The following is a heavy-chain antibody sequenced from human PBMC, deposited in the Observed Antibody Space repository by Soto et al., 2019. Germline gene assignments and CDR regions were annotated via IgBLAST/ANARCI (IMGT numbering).Heavy chain of an antibody. Sequence: SETLSLTCTVSGDSLRSSYHYWGWIRQSPGKGLEWIGSIYYTGNTYYNPSLKSRVSISVDMATNEISLRLRAESVADTAVYYCVRVEMYAGEFPPNFDRWGQGALVTVSS. D-gene: IGHD2-8*01. V-gene: IGHV4-39*01. CDR1: GDSLRSSYHY. CDR3: VRVEMYAGEFPPNFDR. CDR2: IYYTGNT. J-gene: IGHJ4*02.